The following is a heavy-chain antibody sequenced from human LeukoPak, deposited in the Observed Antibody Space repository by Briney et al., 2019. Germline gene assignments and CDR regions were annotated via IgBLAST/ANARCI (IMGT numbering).Heavy chain of an antibody. D-gene: IGHD3-3*01. CDR2: IYYSGST. V-gene: IGHV4-59*01. J-gene: IGHJ6*02. Sequence: SETLSLTCTVSGGSISSYYWSWIRQPPGKGLEWIGYIYYSGSTNYNPSLNSRVTISVDTSKNQFSLKLSSVTAADTAVYYCARVPLLSITIFGVVKDYYYGMDVWGQGTTVTVSS. CDR3: ARVPLLSITIFGVVKDYYYGMDV. CDR1: GGSISSYY.